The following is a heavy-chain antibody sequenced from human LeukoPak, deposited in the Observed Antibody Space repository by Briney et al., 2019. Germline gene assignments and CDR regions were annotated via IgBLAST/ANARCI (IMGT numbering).Heavy chain of an antibody. D-gene: IGHD3-10*01. Sequence: ASVKVSCKASGYTFTSYYMHWVRQAPGQGLEWMGIINPSGGSTSYAQKFQGRVTMTRDMSTSTVYMELSSLRSEDAAVYYCARDGSYYGSGAKYYMDVWGKGTTVTVSS. CDR3: ARDGSYYGSGAKYYMDV. CDR1: GYTFTSYY. CDR2: INPSGGST. V-gene: IGHV1-46*01. J-gene: IGHJ6*03.